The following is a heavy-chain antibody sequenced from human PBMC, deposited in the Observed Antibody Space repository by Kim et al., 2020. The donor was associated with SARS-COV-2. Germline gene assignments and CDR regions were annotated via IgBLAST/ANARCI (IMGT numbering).Heavy chain of an antibody. CDR2: VNTKGDGT. CDR1: GFTFTTFN. V-gene: IGHV3-64D*06. D-gene: IGHD4-4*01. CDR3: VKVDYSETSYYFDY. J-gene: IGHJ4*02. Sequence: GGSLRLSCSASGFTFTTFNMHWVRQAPGKGLEYVAAVNTKGDGTFYADSVKGRFTVSRDNSRNTLVLQMSSLRPEDTAMYYCVKVDYSETSYYFDYWGQGTLVTVSS.